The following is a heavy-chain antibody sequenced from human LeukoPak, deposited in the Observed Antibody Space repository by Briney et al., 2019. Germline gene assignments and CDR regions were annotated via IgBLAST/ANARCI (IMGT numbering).Heavy chain of an antibody. V-gene: IGHV5-51*01. J-gene: IGHJ4*02. D-gene: IGHD2-2*01. CDR1: GSSFTRYW. CDR3: ARQVGSTSSPFDY. CDR2: IYPGDSDT. Sequence: GESLQISCKGSGSSFTRYWIGWVRQVPGKGLEWMGIIYPGDSDTRYSPSFQGQVTISADKSISTAYLQWSSLKASDTAMYYCARQVGSTSSPFDYWGQGTLVTVSS.